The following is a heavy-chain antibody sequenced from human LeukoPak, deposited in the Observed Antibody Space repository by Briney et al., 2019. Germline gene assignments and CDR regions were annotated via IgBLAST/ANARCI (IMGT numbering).Heavy chain of an antibody. CDR1: GYTFTSYY. CDR2: INPSGGST. Sequence: APVKVSCKASGYTFTSYYMHWVRQAPGQGLEWMGIINPSGGSTGYAQKFQGRVTMTRDTSTSTVYMELSSLRSEDTAVYYCARDAMGNYYDILTGYPNLFDPWGQGTLVTVSS. D-gene: IGHD3-9*01. V-gene: IGHV1-46*01. CDR3: ARDAMGNYYDILTGYPNLFDP. J-gene: IGHJ5*02.